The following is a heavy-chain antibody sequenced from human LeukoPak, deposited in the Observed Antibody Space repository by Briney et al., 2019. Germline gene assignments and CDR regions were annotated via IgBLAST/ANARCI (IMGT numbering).Heavy chain of an antibody. CDR3: ARDQGSSWNYYYYMDV. CDR2: INPSGGST. D-gene: IGHD6-13*01. CDR1: GYTFTSYY. J-gene: IGHJ6*03. V-gene: IGHV1-46*01. Sequence: GASVKVSCKASGYTFTSYYMHWVRQAPGQGLEWMGIINPSGGSTSYAQKFQGRVTMTRNMSTSTVYMGLSSLRSEDTAVYYCARDQGSSWNYYYYMDVWGKGTTVTVSS.